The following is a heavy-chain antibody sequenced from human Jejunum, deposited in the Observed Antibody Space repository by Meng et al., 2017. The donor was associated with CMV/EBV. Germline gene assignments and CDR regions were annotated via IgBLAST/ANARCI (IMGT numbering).Heavy chain of an antibody. Sequence: EVQLVESXXGXDXXVGXLKVACAASGFTFSSYWMHWVRQAPGKGLVWLSLINSDGSSTTYADSVKGRFTISRDNAKNTLYLQMNSLRAEDTAVYYCARGGARSWYGFDYWGQGTLVTVSS. J-gene: IGHJ4*02. V-gene: IGHV3-74*01. CDR1: GFTFSSYW. D-gene: IGHD6-13*01. CDR2: INSDGSST. CDR3: ARGGARSWYGFDY.